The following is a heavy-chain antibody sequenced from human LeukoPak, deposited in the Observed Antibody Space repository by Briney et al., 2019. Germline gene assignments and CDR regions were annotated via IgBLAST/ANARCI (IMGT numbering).Heavy chain of an antibody. J-gene: IGHJ4*02. CDR1: GGSFSGYY. D-gene: IGHD6-13*01. CDR3: ARRSSSWYQVIDH. CDR2: INHSGST. V-gene: IGHV4-34*01. Sequence: SETLSLTCAVYGGSFSGYYWSWIRQPPGKGLEWIGEINHSGSTNYNPSLKSRVTISVDTSKNQFSLKLSSVTAADTAVYYCARRSSSWYQVIDHWGQGTLVTVSS.